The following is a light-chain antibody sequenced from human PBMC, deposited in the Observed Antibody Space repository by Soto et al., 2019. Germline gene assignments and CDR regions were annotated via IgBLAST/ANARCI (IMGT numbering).Light chain of an antibody. Sequence: QSVLTQPPSMSGAPGQRVTISCTGSSSNIGAGYDVHWYQQLPGTAPKLLIYDNTHRPSGVPDRFSGSKSGTSASLAITGLQAEDEADYYCQSYDSRLTVLFDGGTKLTVL. V-gene: IGLV1-40*01. CDR1: SSNIGAGYD. J-gene: IGLJ2*01. CDR3: QSYDSRLTVL. CDR2: DNT.